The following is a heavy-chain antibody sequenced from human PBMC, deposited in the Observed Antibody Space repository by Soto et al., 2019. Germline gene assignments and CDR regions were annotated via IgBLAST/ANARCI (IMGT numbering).Heavy chain of an antibody. D-gene: IGHD2-2*01. J-gene: IGHJ4*02. V-gene: IGHV3-30*18. Sequence: PGGSMRLSCAASGFTFSSYGRHWVRQATGKGLEWVAVISHDGSNTNYADSVKGRFTFSRDNSKDTVYLQMNSLRAEDTAVYYCAKGSSSSRPYYFDYWGQATLVTVSS. CDR1: GFTFSSYG. CDR2: ISHDGSNT. CDR3: AKGSSSSRPYYFDY.